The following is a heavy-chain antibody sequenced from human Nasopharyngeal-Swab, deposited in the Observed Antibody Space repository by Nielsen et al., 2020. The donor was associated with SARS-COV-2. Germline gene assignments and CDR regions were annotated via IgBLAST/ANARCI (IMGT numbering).Heavy chain of an antibody. J-gene: IGHJ5*02. Sequence: RQAPGKGLEWFGEINHSGSTNYNPSLKSRVTISVDTSKNQFSLKLSSVTAADTAVYYCARAPPYYDFWSGYYKGWFDPWGQGTLVTVSS. CDR3: ARAPPYYDFWSGYYKGWFDP. CDR2: INHSGST. D-gene: IGHD3-3*01. V-gene: IGHV4-34*01.